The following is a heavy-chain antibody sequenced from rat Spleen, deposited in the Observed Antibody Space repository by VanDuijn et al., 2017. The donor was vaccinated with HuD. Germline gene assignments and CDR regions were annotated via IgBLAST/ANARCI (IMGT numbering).Heavy chain of an antibody. J-gene: IGHJ3*01. CDR1: GITFSNYN. D-gene: IGHD1-11*01. CDR3: ARHYGGPFAY. Sequence: EVQLVESGGGLVQPGRSLKLSCAASGITFSNYNMTWVRQAPTKGLEWVATISYDGSSTYFGDSVKGRFTISRDNAKSTLYLQMNSLESEDTATYYCARHYGGPFAYWGQGTQVTVSS. CDR2: ISYDGSST. V-gene: IGHV5-22*01.